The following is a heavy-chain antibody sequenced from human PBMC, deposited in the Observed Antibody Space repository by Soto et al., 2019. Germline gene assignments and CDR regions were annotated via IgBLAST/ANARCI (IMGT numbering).Heavy chain of an antibody. D-gene: IGHD1-26*01. Sequence: QVQLVQSGAEVKKPGASLRVSCETSGGTSTIYTITWVRKAPGQGLQWMGRIVPTLRITNYAQEFQGRLTITADSSTSTAHIELTSLTSEDTDVYYCATDKYGAGRVGVHSWGQGTLVTVSS. CDR3: ATDKYGAGRVGVHS. CDR1: GGTSTIYT. V-gene: IGHV1-69*08. J-gene: IGHJ5*02. CDR2: IVPTLRIT.